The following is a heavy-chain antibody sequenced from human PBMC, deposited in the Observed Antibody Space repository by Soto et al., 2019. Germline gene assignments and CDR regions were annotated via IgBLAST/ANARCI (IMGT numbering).Heavy chain of an antibody. D-gene: IGHD1-1*01. CDR1: GFTLSSYG. J-gene: IGHJ3*02. CDR2: IWYDGSNK. V-gene: IGHV3-33*01. Sequence: HPGGSLRLSCAASGFTLSSYGMHWVRQAPGKGLEWVAVIWYDGSNKYYADSVKGRFTISRDNSKNTLYLQMNSLRAEDTAVYYCARDAGGLERRLDAFDIWGQGTMVTVSS. CDR3: ARDAGGLERRLDAFDI.